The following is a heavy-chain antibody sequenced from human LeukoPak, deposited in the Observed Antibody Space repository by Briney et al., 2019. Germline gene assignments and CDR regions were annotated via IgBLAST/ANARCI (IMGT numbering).Heavy chain of an antibody. V-gene: IGHV1-18*01. Sequence: GASVKVSCKASGYTFFNYGISWVRQAPGQGLEWIGWISAYDGNTNYAQKLQDRVTVTRDISTSTAYMELRSLRSDDTAVYYCGRDGVVTSYYFGYWGQGTLVTVSS. CDR3: GRDGVVTSYYFGY. CDR2: ISAYDGNT. J-gene: IGHJ4*02. D-gene: IGHD3-3*01. CDR1: GYTFFNYG.